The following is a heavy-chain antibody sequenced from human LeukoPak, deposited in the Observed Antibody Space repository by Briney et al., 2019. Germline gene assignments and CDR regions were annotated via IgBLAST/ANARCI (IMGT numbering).Heavy chain of an antibody. CDR2: IYYSGST. CDR3: ARVQDYGDYYNDY. Sequence: PSETLSLTCTVSGGSISSSSYYWGWIRQPPGQGLEWIGSIYYSGSTYYNPSLKSRVTISVDTSKNQFSLKLSSVTAADTAVYYCARVQDYGDYYNDYWGQGTLVTVSS. V-gene: IGHV4-39*01. D-gene: IGHD4-17*01. J-gene: IGHJ4*02. CDR1: GGSISSSSYY.